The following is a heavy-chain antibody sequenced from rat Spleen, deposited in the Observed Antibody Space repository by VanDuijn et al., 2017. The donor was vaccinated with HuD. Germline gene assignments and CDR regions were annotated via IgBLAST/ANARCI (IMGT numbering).Heavy chain of an antibody. CDR3: AREGFNSVYADGFAY. Sequence: QVQLKESGPGLVQPSQTLSLTCTVSGFSLTSYKVHWVRPPTGKGLGWMGIIWTGGSTDYNSALKSRLTISRDTSKSQVFFKMNSLKTEDTGVYYCAREGFNSVYADGFAYWGQGTLVTVSS. V-gene: IGHV2-30*01. CDR2: IWTGGST. J-gene: IGHJ3*01. D-gene: IGHD4-3*01. CDR1: GFSLTSYK.